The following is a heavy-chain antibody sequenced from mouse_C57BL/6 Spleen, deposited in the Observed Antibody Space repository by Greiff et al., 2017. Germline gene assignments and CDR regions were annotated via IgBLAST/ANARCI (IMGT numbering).Heavy chain of an antibody. Sequence: QVQLQQPGAELVKPGASVKMSCKASGYTFTSYWITWVKQRPGQGLEWIGAIYPGSGSTNYNEKFKSKATLTVDTSSSTAYMQLSSLTSEDSAVYYCARRDSNYLYAMDYWGQGTSVTVSS. CDR3: ARRDSNYLYAMDY. J-gene: IGHJ4*01. CDR1: GYTFTSYW. V-gene: IGHV1-55*01. D-gene: IGHD2-5*01. CDR2: IYPGSGST.